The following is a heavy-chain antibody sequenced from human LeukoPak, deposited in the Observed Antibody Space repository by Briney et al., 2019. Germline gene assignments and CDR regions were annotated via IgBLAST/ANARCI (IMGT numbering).Heavy chain of an antibody. V-gene: IGHV3-7*01. CDR2: IKKDGSEK. CDR1: GFTFSDYW. Sequence: GGSLRLSCAASGFTFSDYWMSWVRQVPGKGLEWVATIKKDGSEKYYVDSVKGRFTISRHNAKNSLYLQMNSLRAEDTAVYYCARSIKNFGVVISSDYWGQGTLVTVSS. J-gene: IGHJ4*02. D-gene: IGHD3-3*01. CDR3: ARSIKNFGVVISSDY.